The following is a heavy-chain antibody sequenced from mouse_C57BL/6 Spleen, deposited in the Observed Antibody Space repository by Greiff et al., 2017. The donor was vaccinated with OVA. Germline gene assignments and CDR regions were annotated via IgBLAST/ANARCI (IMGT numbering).Heavy chain of an antibody. V-gene: IGHV7-1*01. D-gene: IGHD2-2*01. J-gene: IGHJ2*01. Sequence: EVQRVESGGGLVQSGRSLRLSCATSGFTFSDFYMEWVRQAPGKGLEWIAASRNKANDYTTEYSASVKGRFIVSRDTSQSILYLQMNALRAEDTAIYYCARDAFYRGLGLGYWGQGTTLTVSS. CDR2: SRNKANDYTT. CDR1: GFTFSDFY. CDR3: ARDAFYRGLGLGY.